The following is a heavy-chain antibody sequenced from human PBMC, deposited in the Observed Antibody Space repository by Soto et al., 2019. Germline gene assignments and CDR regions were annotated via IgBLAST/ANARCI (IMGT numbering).Heavy chain of an antibody. J-gene: IGHJ6*02. Sequence: ASVKVSCKASGYTFTGYYMHWVRQAPGQGLEWMGWINPNSGGTNYAQKFQGRVTMTRDTSISTAYMELSRLRSDDTAVYYCARGHYCDSSGYRPNYYYYYGMDVWGQGTTVTVSS. CDR2: INPNSGGT. D-gene: IGHD3-22*01. CDR1: GYTFTGYY. V-gene: IGHV1-2*02. CDR3: ARGHYCDSSGYRPNYYYYYGMDV.